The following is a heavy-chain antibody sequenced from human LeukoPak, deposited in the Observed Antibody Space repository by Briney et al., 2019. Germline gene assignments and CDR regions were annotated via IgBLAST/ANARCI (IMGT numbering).Heavy chain of an antibody. Sequence: GGSLRLSCAASGFPFTSYSMNWVRQAPGKGLEWVSYISSSSSTIYYADSVKGRFTISRDNAKNSVYLQMNSLRAEDTAVYYCARADDYVWGSYRYGPFDYWGQGTLVTVSS. CDR3: ARADDYVWGSYRYGPFDY. J-gene: IGHJ4*02. V-gene: IGHV3-48*04. D-gene: IGHD3-16*02. CDR2: ISSSSSTI. CDR1: GFPFTSYS.